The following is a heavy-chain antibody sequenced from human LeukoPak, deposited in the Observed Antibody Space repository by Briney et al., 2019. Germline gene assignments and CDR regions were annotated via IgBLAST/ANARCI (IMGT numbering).Heavy chain of an antibody. D-gene: IGHD3-22*01. Sequence: PSQTLSLTCAVYGGSFSVYYCSWIRQPPGKGLDWIGEINHSGSTNYNPSLKSRVTISVDTSKNQFSLKLSYVTAADTAVYYCARDRSGYYYGAFDIWGQGTMVTVSS. CDR2: INHSGST. CDR3: ARDRSGYYYGAFDI. J-gene: IGHJ3*02. V-gene: IGHV4-34*01. CDR1: GGSFSVYY.